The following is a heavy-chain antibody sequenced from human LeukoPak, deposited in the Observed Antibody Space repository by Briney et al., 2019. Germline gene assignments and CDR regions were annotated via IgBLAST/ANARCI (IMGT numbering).Heavy chain of an antibody. V-gene: IGHV3-30*18. CDR2: ISYDGSNK. Sequence: GRSLRLSCAASGFTSSSYGMHWVRQAPGKGLEWVAVISYDGSNKYYADSVKGRFTISRDNSKNTLYLQMNSLRAEDTAVYYCAKDDKASLWPSFYYYYYGMDVWGQGTTVTVSS. D-gene: IGHD3-10*01. CDR1: GFTSSSYG. CDR3: AKDDKASLWPSFYYYYYGMDV. J-gene: IGHJ6*02.